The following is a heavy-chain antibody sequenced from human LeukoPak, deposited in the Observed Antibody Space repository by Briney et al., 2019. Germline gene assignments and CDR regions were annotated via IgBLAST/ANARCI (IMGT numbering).Heavy chain of an antibody. CDR3: AGLDGVYGSSTHYYAS. Sequence: GGTLRLSCAASGFTFSSYSINWVRQSPGKGLKWGSYISSSSSTIYYAASVNRRFSISTENAKNSLYLQMNSLGAEDTAVYYCAGLDGVYGSSTHYYASWGQGGLVTVSS. V-gene: IGHV3-48*04. CDR2: ISSSSSTI. CDR1: GFTFSSYS. D-gene: IGHD3-22*01. J-gene: IGHJ5*02.